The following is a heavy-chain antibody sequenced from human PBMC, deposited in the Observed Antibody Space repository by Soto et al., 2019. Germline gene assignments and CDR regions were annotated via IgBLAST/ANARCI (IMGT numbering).Heavy chain of an antibody. CDR2: MNPNSGNT. CDR3: TRGHNYYDSSGYYGD. Sequence: QVQLVQSGAEVKKPGASVKVSCKASGYTFTSYDINWVRQATGQGLEWMGWMNPNSGNTGYAQKFPGRVTMTRSNSVSTAYMELTGLRSEDTAVYYCTRGHNYYDSSGYYGDWGQGTLVTVSS. V-gene: IGHV1-8*01. J-gene: IGHJ4*02. CDR1: GYTFTSYD. D-gene: IGHD3-22*01.